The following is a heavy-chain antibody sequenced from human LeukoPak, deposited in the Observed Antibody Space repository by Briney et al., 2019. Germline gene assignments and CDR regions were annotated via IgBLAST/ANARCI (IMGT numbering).Heavy chain of an antibody. J-gene: IGHJ4*02. V-gene: IGHV4-39*01. D-gene: IGHD1-26*01. CDR3: ARLGLSGSYFAY. CDR1: GGSISSSHYY. Sequence: SETLSLTCTVSGGSISSSHYYWGWIRQPPGMGLEWIGTIYYTEITYNNPSLKSRVTISVDTSKNQFSLKLSSVTAADTAVYYCARLGLSGSYFAYWGQGTLVTVSS. CDR2: IYYTEIT.